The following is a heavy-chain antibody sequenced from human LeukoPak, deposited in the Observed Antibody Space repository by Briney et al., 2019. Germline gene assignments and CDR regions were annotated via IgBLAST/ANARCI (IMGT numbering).Heavy chain of an antibody. V-gene: IGHV4-61*08. CDR1: GGSVSSGDYY. CDR2: IYYSGST. CDR3: ASSPDYYDSSGYLSARWFDP. J-gene: IGHJ5*02. D-gene: IGHD3-22*01. Sequence: SQTLSLTCTVSGGSVSSGDYYWSWIRQPPGKGLEWIGYIYYSGSTNYNPSLKSRVTISVDTSKNQFSLKLSSVTAADTAVYYCASSPDYYDSSGYLSARWFDPWGQGTLVTVSS.